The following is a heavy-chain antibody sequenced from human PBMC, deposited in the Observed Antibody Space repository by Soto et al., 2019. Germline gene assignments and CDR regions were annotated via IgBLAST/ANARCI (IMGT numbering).Heavy chain of an antibody. D-gene: IGHD2-2*01. CDR3: ARHEQGYCNTKSCYVHPMDV. J-gene: IGHJ6*02. V-gene: IGHV5-51*01. Sequence: PGESLKISCKASGYSFTTYWIGWVRQMPGKGLEWMGIVYPGDSNTRYSPSFQSHVTISADKSISTAYLQWSSLKASDTAMYYCARHEQGYCNTKSCYVHPMDVWGQGTTVTVSS. CDR2: VYPGDSNT. CDR1: GYSFTTYW.